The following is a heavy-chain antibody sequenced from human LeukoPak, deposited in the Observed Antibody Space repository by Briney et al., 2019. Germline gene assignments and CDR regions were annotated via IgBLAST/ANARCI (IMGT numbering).Heavy chain of an antibody. D-gene: IGHD5-12*01. V-gene: IGHV3-48*03. CDR1: GFSFSSFE. Sequence: GGSLRLSCVVSGFSFSSFEMNWVREAPGKGLEWVSYISSSSITLYADSVKGRVTISRDNARDSLYLQMNSLRAEDTAVYYCARSLSGYITDPFFDQWGQGALVTVSS. J-gene: IGHJ4*02. CDR2: ISSSSIT. CDR3: ARSLSGYITDPFFDQ.